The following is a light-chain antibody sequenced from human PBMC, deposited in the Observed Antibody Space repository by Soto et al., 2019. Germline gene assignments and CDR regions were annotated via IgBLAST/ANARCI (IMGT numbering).Light chain of an antibody. CDR1: QGISNY. CDR2: AAS. CDR3: QKYNSAPQT. V-gene: IGKV1-27*01. J-gene: IGKJ1*01. Sequence: IQMTQSPSSLSSSLGDRVTITCRASQGISNYLAWYQQKPGKVPKLLIYAASTLQSGVPSRFSGSGSGTDCTITISSLKKEDGATYYCQKYNSAPQTFGQGTKVDIK.